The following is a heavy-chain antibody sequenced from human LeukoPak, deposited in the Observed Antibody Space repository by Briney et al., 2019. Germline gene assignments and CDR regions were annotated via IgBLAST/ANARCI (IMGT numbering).Heavy chain of an antibody. J-gene: IGHJ6*04. CDR2: ISGSGGST. D-gene: IGHD3-10*01. V-gene: IGHV3-23*01. Sequence: PGGSLRLSCAASGFTFSSYAMSWVRQAPGKGLEWVSAISGSGGSTCYADSVKGRFTISRDNSKNTLYLQMNSLRAEDTAVYYCAKDLVWFGEGKLRDVWGKGTTVTVSS. CDR1: GFTFSSYA. CDR3: AKDLVWFGEGKLRDV.